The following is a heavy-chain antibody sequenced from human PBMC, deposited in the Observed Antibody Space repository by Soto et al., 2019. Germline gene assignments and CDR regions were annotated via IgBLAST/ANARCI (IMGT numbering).Heavy chain of an antibody. CDR2: IHHSGDT. CDR1: GGSMSFYS. V-gene: IGHV4-59*01. Sequence: PSETLSLTCAVSGGSMSFYSWSWIRQPPGKGLEWIGYIHHSGDTDHNPSLKSRVTISVDRPQNQLSLKLTSVTTADTAVYYCARAHCSNGICYAFDIWGPGTKITVSS. J-gene: IGHJ3*02. CDR3: ARAHCSNGICYAFDI. D-gene: IGHD2-8*01.